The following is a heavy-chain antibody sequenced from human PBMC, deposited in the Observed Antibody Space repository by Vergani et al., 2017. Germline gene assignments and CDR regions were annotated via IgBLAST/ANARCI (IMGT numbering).Heavy chain of an antibody. Sequence: EVQMVESGGGLVKPGGSLRLSCVASGFTFSHYSMNWVRPAPGKGLEWVSSISGNNDDVYYADSVKGRFTISRENAKNSLYLQMNSLRAEDTALYYCVKDIAASGNYWYFDLWGRGTLVTVSS. CDR3: VKDIAASGNYWYFDL. CDR2: ISGNNDDV. D-gene: IGHD6-13*01. V-gene: IGHV3-21*04. J-gene: IGHJ2*01. CDR1: GFTFSHYS.